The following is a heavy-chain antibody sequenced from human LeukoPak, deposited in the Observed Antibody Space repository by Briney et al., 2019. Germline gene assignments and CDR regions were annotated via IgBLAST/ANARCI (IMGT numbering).Heavy chain of an antibody. CDR3: ARYRSIAAMFDY. CDR1: GFIFSSYT. J-gene: IGHJ4*02. D-gene: IGHD6-13*01. CDR2: ISTSSSYI. Sequence: PGGSLRLSCAASGFIFSSYTMNWVRQAPGKGLEWVSSISTSSSYIYYADSVKGRFTISRDNAKNSLYLQMNSLRAEDTAVYYCARYRSIAAMFDYWGQGTLVTVSS. V-gene: IGHV3-21*01.